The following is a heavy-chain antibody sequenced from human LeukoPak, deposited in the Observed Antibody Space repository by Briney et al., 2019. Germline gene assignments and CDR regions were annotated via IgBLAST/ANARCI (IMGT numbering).Heavy chain of an antibody. D-gene: IGHD5-24*01. CDR3: ARDVESYSDGLGWFDP. Sequence: ASVKVSCKASGYTFSTYSIHWVRPAPGQGLEWMGIINPSGGSTTYAQKFQGRVTMTGDMSTSTVYMELSSLRSEDTAVYYCARDVESYSDGLGWFDPWGQGTLVTVSS. CDR1: GYTFSTYS. V-gene: IGHV1-46*01. J-gene: IGHJ5*02. CDR2: INPSGGST.